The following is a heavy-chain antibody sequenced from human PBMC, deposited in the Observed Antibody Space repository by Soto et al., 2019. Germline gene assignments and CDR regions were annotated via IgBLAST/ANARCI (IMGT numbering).Heavy chain of an antibody. V-gene: IGHV5-51*01. CDR3: ATSTVSYVDIVSSTTRGYFDH. CDR1: GYSFSTYW. Sequence: PGESLKISCKGSGYSFSTYWIVWVRQMPGKGLEWMGTIYPGDSDTRYSPSFEGQVTLSVDRSISTAYLQWSSLKASDTAIYYCATSTVSYVDIVSSTTRGYFDHWGQGTLVTVSS. D-gene: IGHD5-12*01. J-gene: IGHJ4*02. CDR2: IYPGDSDT.